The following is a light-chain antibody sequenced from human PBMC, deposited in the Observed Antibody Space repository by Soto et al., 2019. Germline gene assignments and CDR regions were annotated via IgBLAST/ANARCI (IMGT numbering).Light chain of an antibody. Sequence: EIVLTQSPGTLSLSPGARATLSCRASQSVSSNYLAWYQQKRGQAPRLLIYGASTRATGIPHRFSGSESGTDFAHTITRLEPEDFAVDSCQQYARSPLTFGHGTRLEIK. V-gene: IGKV3-20*01. CDR2: GAS. CDR3: QQYARSPLT. CDR1: QSVSSNY. J-gene: IGKJ5*01.